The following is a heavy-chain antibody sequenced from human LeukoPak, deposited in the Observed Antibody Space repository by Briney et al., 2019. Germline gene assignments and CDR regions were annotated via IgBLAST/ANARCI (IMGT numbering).Heavy chain of an antibody. Sequence: GGSLRLSCAASGFIFSSNWMSWVRQAPGKGLEWVANIKQDGSEKYYVDSVKGRFTVSRDNAKNSLYLQMNSLRVEGTAVYYCARDLHGHFDSWGQGTLATVSS. V-gene: IGHV3-7*05. CDR1: GFIFSSNW. J-gene: IGHJ4*02. CDR3: ARDLHGHFDS. CDR2: IKQDGSEK. D-gene: IGHD5-24*01.